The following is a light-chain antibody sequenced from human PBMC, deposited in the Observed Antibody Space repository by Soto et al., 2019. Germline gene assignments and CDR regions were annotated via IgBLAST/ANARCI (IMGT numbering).Light chain of an antibody. J-gene: IGKJ4*01. Sequence: DIVMTQSPDSLAVSLGERATIHCKSSQSVLYSSNNKNYLAWYQQKPGQAPRLLIYDASSRATGIPDRFSGSGSGTDFTLTISRLEPEDFAVYYCQERSRWPRGTFGGGTKVDIK. CDR3: QERSRWPRGT. CDR2: DAS. CDR1: QSVLYSSNNKNY. V-gene: IGKV4-1*01.